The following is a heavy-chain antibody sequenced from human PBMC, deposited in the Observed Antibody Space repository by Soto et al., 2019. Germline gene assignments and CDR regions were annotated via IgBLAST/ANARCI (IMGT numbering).Heavy chain of an antibody. Sequence: EVQLLESGGGLVQPGGSLRLSCAASGFTFSTYAMSWVRQAPGKGLEWVSTITTSGGNTYYADYVQGRFTISRDNSKNTLNQQMNSLRAEDTAVYYCAGIYCTNGVCYTNYDCYIDVWGKGTTVTVSS. J-gene: IGHJ6*03. D-gene: IGHD2-8*01. V-gene: IGHV3-23*01. CDR1: GFTFSTYA. CDR3: AGIYCTNGVCYTNYDCYIDV. CDR2: ITTSGGNT.